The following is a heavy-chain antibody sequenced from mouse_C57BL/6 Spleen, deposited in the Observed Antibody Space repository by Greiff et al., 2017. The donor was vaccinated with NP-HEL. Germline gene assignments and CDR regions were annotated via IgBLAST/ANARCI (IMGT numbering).Heavy chain of an antibody. Sequence: EVNLVESGGGLVKPGGSLKLSCAASGFTFSSYAMSWVRQTPEKRLEWVATISDGGSYTYYPDNVKGRFTISRNNAKNNLYLQMSHLKSEDTAMYCCAGASGRGGVFDYWGQGTTLTVSS. CDR2: ISDGGSYT. V-gene: IGHV5-4*03. CDR3: AGASGRGGVFDY. CDR1: GFTFSSYA. D-gene: IGHD4-1*01. J-gene: IGHJ2*01.